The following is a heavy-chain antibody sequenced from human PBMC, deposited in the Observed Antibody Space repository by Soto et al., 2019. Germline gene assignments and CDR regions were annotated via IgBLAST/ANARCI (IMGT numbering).Heavy chain of an antibody. CDR1: GFTFSGYW. Sequence: QLVESGGGLVQPGGSLRLSCEASGFTFSGYWMNWVRQAPGKGLEWVADIKHDGSVQYYVDSVKGRLTISRDNAKKQLYLQMNGLRAEDRALYYCARAPYSNAWSRFDLWGQGTLVTVSS. D-gene: IGHD4-4*01. V-gene: IGHV3-7*03. J-gene: IGHJ4*02. CDR2: IKHDGSVQ. CDR3: ARAPYSNAWSRFDL.